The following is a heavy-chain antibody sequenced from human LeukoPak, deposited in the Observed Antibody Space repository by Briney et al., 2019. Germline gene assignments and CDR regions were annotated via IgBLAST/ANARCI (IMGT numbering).Heavy chain of an antibody. CDR2: INHSGST. Sequence: PSETLSLTCAVYGGSFSGYYWSWIRQPPGKGLEWIGEINHSGSTNYNPSLKSRVTISVDTSKNQFSLKLSSVTAADTAVYYCARAPLTGGAGNWFDPLGPGNPGHRLL. CDR1: GGSFSGYY. D-gene: IGHD7-27*01. V-gene: IGHV4-34*01. CDR3: ARAPLTGGAGNWFDP. J-gene: IGHJ5*02.